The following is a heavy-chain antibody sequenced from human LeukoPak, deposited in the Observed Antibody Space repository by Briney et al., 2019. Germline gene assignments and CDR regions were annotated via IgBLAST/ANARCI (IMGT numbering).Heavy chain of an antibody. CDR2: MNPNSGNT. J-gene: IGHJ4*02. V-gene: IGHV1-8*03. CDR1: GYTFTSYD. D-gene: IGHD2-2*01. Sequence: GASVKVSCKASGYTFTSYDINWVRQATGQGLEWMGWMNPNSGNTGYAQKFQGRVTITRNTSISTAYMELSSLRSEDTAFYYCARGLQEEYQLPMPGGVDYWGQGTLVTVSS. CDR3: ARGLQEEYQLPMPGGVDY.